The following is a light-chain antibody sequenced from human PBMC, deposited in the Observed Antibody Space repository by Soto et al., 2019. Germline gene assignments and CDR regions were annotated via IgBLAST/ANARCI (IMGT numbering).Light chain of an antibody. V-gene: IGKV3-20*01. CDR3: YQYGSSSHS. Sequence: DTVLTQSPGTLSLSPGERATLSCRASESVRNSYLAWYQQKPGQAPRLLIYDASSRATGIPDRFSGSGSGTDFTLAISRLEPEDFAVYYCYQYGSSSHSFGQGTKREIK. CDR2: DAS. CDR1: ESVRNSY. J-gene: IGKJ2*01.